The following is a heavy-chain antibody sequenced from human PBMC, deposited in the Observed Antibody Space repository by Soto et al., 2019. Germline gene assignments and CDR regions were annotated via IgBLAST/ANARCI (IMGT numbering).Heavy chain of an antibody. CDR2: INAGNGNT. CDR1: GYTFTSYA. V-gene: IGHV1-3*01. Sequence: QVQLVQSGAEVKKPGASVKVSCKASGYTFTSYAMHWVRQAPGQRLEWMGWINAGNGNTKYSQKFQGRVTITRDTSASTAYMELSSLRSEDTAVYYCARDDLYSGYDLGSVRFDCWGQGTLVNVSS. J-gene: IGHJ4*02. CDR3: ARDDLYSGYDLGSVRFDC. D-gene: IGHD5-12*01.